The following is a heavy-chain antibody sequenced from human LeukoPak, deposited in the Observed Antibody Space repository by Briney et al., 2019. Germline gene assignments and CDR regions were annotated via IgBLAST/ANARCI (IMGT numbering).Heavy chain of an antibody. CDR1: GGSISSGDHY. V-gene: IGHV4-30-4*01. CDR3: ARLSVIVGSTLEYYYYYMDV. CDR2: IYYSGST. Sequence: SETLSLTCTVSGGSISSGDHYWSWIRQPPGKGLEWIGYIYYSGSTYYNPSLKSRITISADKSKNQVSLKLTSVTAADTAVYYCARLSVIVGSTLEYYYYYMDVWGQGTTVTVSS. J-gene: IGHJ6*03. D-gene: IGHD1-26*01.